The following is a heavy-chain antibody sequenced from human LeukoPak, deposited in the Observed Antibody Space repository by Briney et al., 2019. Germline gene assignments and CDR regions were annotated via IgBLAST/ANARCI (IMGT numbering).Heavy chain of an antibody. Sequence: ASVKVSCKASGGTFSSYAISWVRQAPGQGLEWMGGIIPIFGTANYAQKFQGRVTITADESTSTAYMELSSLRSEDTAVYYCAREAGALYYYDSSGTPNWFDPWGQGTLVTVSS. V-gene: IGHV1-69*13. J-gene: IGHJ5*02. CDR3: AREAGALYYYDSSGTPNWFDP. D-gene: IGHD3-22*01. CDR2: IIPIFGTA. CDR1: GGTFSSYA.